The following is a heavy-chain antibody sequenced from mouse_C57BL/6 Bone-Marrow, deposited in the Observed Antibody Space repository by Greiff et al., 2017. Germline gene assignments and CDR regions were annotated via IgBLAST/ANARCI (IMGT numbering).Heavy chain of an antibody. CDR2: IWSDGST. D-gene: IGHD1-1*01. J-gene: IGHJ1*03. Sequence: VKLMESGPGLVAPSQSLSITCTVSGFSLTSYGVHWVRQPPGKGLEWLVVIWSDGSTTYNSALKSRLSISKDNSKSQVFLKMNSLQTDDTAMYYCARHGHYGSSYDWYFDVWGTGTTVTVSS. CDR3: ARHGHYGSSYDWYFDV. CDR1: GFSLTSYG. V-gene: IGHV2-6-1*01.